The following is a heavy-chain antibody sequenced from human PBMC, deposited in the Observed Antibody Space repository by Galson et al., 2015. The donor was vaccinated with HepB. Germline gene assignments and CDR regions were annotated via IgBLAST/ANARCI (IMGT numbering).Heavy chain of an antibody. V-gene: IGHV1-69*10. J-gene: IGHJ4*02. CDR3: ARDRGYSGLGY. Sequence: SVKVSCKASGGTSSSYTISWVRQAPGQGLEWMGRIIPVYGLTDYSQKFQGRVTITADKSTSTVHMELSSLRSEDTAVYYCARDRGYSGLGYWGQGTLVTVSS. CDR2: IIPVYGLT. CDR1: GGTSSSYT. D-gene: IGHD5-12*01.